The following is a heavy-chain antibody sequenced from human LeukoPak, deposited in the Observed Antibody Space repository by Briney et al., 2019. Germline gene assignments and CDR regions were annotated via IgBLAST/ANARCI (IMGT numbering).Heavy chain of an antibody. CDR2: IKQDGSEK. V-gene: IGHV3-7*01. CDR1: GFTFSSYW. CDR3: ARELSVARDAFDI. Sequence: GGSLRLSCAASGFTFSSYWMSWVRQAPGKGLEWLANIKQDGSEKYYVDSVKGRFTISRDNAKNSLYLQMNSLRAEDTAVYYCARELSVARDAFDIWGQGTMVTVSS. J-gene: IGHJ3*02. D-gene: IGHD4-23*01.